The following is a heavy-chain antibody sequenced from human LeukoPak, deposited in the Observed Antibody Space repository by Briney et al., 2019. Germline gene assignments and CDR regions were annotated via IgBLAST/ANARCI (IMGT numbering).Heavy chain of an antibody. Sequence: PGGSLRLSCAASGFTFSSYSMNWVRQAPGKGLEWVSSISSSSSYIYYADSVKGRFTISRDNAKNSLYLQMNSLRAEDTAVYYSARETSCGWYNYFDYWGQGTLVTVSS. CDR3: ARETSCGWYNYFDY. V-gene: IGHV3-21*01. D-gene: IGHD6-19*01. J-gene: IGHJ4*02. CDR2: ISSSSSYI. CDR1: GFTFSSYS.